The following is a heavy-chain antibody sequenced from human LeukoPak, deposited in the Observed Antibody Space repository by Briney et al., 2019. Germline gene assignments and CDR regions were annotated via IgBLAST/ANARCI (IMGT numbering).Heavy chain of an antibody. V-gene: IGHV3-9*01. J-gene: IGHJ5*02. CDR2: ISWNSGSI. Sequence: PGRSLRLSCAASGFTFDDYAMHWVRHAPGKGLEWVSGISWNSGSIGYADSVKGRFTISRDNAKNSLYLQMNSLRAEDTALYYCAKEAYVLRFLEWPDNWFDPWGQGTLVTVSS. CDR3: AKEAYVLRFLEWPDNWFDP. CDR1: GFTFDDYA. D-gene: IGHD3-3*01.